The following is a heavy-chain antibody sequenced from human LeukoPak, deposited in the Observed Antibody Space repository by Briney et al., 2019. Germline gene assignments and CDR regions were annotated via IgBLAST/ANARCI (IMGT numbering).Heavy chain of an antibody. CDR1: GFTFSSYS. J-gene: IGHJ4*02. D-gene: IGHD1-26*01. V-gene: IGHV3-48*01. Sequence: GGSLRLSCAASGFTFSSYSMNWVRQAPGKGLEWVSYISSSSSTIYYADSVKGRFTISRDNSKNTLYLQMSSLRAEDTAVYYCAKIDGSYLFDYWGQGTLVTVSS. CDR2: ISSSSSTI. CDR3: AKIDGSYLFDY.